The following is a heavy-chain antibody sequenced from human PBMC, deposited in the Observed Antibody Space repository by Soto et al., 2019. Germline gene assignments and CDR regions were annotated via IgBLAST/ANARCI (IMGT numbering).Heavy chain of an antibody. CDR2: IYYRGST. D-gene: IGHD4-17*01. J-gene: IGHJ4*02. Sequence: QAQLQESGPGLVKPSETLSLTCTVSGGSIGSYYWSWIRQPPGKGLEWIGFIYYRGSTNYNPSLMRRVPISVDTSKNQFFLKLTSVTPADTAVYYCARGGPGYGYRIFEYWGQGTLVTVSS. V-gene: IGHV4-59*01. CDR3: ARGGPGYGYRIFEY. CDR1: GGSIGSYY.